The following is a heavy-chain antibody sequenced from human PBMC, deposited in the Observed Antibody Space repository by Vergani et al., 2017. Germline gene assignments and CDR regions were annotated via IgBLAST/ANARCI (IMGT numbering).Heavy chain of an antibody. V-gene: IGHV3-48*02. CDR2: ISSSSSTI. CDR1: GFSFSTYS. CDR3: AXVGEYCSGGTCFDAFDI. J-gene: IGHJ3*02. Sequence: EVQLVESGGGLVQPGGSLRLSCAGSGFSFSTYSMKWVRQAPGKGLEWVSYISSSSSTIYYADSVKGRFTISRDNAKNSLYLQMNSLRDEDTAVYYCAXVGEYCSGGTCFDAFDIWGQGTMVTVSS. D-gene: IGHD2-15*01.